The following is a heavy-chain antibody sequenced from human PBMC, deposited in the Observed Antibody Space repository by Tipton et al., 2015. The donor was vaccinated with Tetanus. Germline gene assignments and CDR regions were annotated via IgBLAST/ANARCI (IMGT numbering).Heavy chain of an antibody. Sequence: VQLVQSGAEVKKPGESLKISCKGSGYSFTSYWIGWVRQMPGKGLEWMGIIYPGDSDTRYSPSFQGQATISADKSISTAYLQWSSLKASDTAMYYCARHAGATVYYYYMDVWGKGTTVTVSS. J-gene: IGHJ6*03. CDR3: ARHAGATVYYYYMDV. V-gene: IGHV5-51*01. D-gene: IGHD1-26*01. CDR1: GYSFTSYW. CDR2: IYPGDSDT.